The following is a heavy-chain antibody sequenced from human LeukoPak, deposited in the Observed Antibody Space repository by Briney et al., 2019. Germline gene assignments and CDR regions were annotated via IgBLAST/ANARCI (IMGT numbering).Heavy chain of an antibody. J-gene: IGHJ6*03. CDR2: VYYRGNT. CDR3: ARGGLSSGWYASYYYYYMDV. Sequence: SETLSLTCTVSGGSISSSTYYWGWIRQPPGKGLEWIGSVYYRGNTYYNPSLKSRVTISVDTSKNQFSLKLSSVTAADTAVYYCARGGLSSGWYASYYYYYMDVWGKGTTVTISS. D-gene: IGHD6-19*01. CDR1: GGSISSSTYY. V-gene: IGHV4-39*07.